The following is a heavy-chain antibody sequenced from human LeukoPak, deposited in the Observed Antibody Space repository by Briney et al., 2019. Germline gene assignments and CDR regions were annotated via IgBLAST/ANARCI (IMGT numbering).Heavy chain of an antibody. D-gene: IGHD6-6*01. J-gene: IGHJ6*02. CDR3: ARESYSSSSGEYYYYYGMDV. Sequence: ASVKVSCKASGYTFTGYYMHWVRQAPGQGLEWMGWINPNSGGTNYAQKLQGRVTMTRDTSISTAYMELSRLRSDDTAVYYCARESYSSSSGEYYYYYGMDVWGQGTTVTVSS. CDR1: GYTFTGYY. V-gene: IGHV1-2*02. CDR2: INPNSGGT.